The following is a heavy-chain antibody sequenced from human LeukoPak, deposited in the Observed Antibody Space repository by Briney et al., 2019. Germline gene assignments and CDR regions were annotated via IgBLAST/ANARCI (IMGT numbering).Heavy chain of an antibody. CDR1: GYTFTSYG. CDR3: ARGYCSSTSCSNFDY. J-gene: IGHJ4*02. Sequence: VASVKVSCKASGYTFTSYGISWVRQAPGQGLEWMGWISAYNGNTNYAQKLQGRVTMATATSTSTAYMELRSLRSDDTAVYYCARGYCSSTSCSNFDYWGQGTLVTVSS. D-gene: IGHD2-2*01. CDR2: ISAYNGNT. V-gene: IGHV1-18*01.